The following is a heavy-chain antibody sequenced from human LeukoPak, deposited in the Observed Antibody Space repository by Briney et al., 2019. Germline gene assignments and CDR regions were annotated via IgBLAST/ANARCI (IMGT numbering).Heavy chain of an antibody. J-gene: IGHJ5*02. CDR1: GYTFTSYD. Sequence: APVKVSCKASGYTFTSYDINWVRQATGQGLEWMGWMNPNNGNTGYAQKFQGRVTMTGTTSISTAYMELSSLRSEDTAVYYCVRAESGGGRNWFDPWGQGTLVTVSS. CDR2: MNPNNGNT. D-gene: IGHD3-16*01. V-gene: IGHV1-8*01. CDR3: VRAESGGGRNWFDP.